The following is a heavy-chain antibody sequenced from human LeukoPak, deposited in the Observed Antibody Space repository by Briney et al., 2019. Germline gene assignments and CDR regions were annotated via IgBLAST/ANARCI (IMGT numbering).Heavy chain of an antibody. V-gene: IGHV4-30-4*01. CDR2: IYYSGSI. J-gene: IGHJ6*04. Sequence: SQTLSLTCTVSGGSISSGDYYWSWIRQPPGKDLEWIGYIYYSGSIYYNPSLKSRVTISVDTSKNQFSLKLSSVTAADTAVYYCARDSSSWYSYGMDVWGKGTTVTVSS. CDR1: GGSISSGDYY. CDR3: ARDSSSWYSYGMDV. D-gene: IGHD6-13*01.